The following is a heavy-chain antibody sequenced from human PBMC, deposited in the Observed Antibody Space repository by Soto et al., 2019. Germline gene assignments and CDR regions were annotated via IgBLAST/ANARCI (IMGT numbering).Heavy chain of an antibody. J-gene: IGHJ5*02. V-gene: IGHV4-30-4*01. Sequence: PSETLSLTCTVSGGSISSGDYYWSWIRQPPGKGLEWIGYIYYSGSTYYNPSLKSRVTISVDTSKNQFSLKLSSVTAADTAVYYAARAPARDYSPWFDPGGKGTLVTVSS. CDR1: GGSISSGDYY. D-gene: IGHD4-4*01. CDR2: IYYSGST. CDR3: ARAPARDYSPWFDP.